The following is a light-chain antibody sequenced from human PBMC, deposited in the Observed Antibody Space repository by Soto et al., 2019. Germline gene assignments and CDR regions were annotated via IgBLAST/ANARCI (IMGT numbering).Light chain of an antibody. Sequence: DIQMTQSPSPLSASVGDRVTLTCRASQSIRTWLAWYQQKPGKAPKLLIFDASSLKSGVPSRFSGGGSGTEFTLTISSLQPDDFATYYCQQYNTNPWTFGQGTKV. CDR2: DAS. CDR1: QSIRTW. J-gene: IGKJ1*01. V-gene: IGKV1-5*01. CDR3: QQYNTNPWT.